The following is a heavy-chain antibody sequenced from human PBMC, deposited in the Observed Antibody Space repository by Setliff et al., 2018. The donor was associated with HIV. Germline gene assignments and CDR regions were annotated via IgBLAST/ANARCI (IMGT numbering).Heavy chain of an antibody. CDR3: TLGYCSSTTCYRYFDY. V-gene: IGHV4-38-2*01. Sequence: SETLSLTCVVSGYSIGSGYYWGWIRQTPGEGLEWIGSVYHSGSTNYNPSLKSRVTISVDKSKNQFSLNLSSVTAADTAVYYCTLGYCSSTTCYRYFDYWGQGTLVTVSS. CDR1: GYSIGSGYY. J-gene: IGHJ4*02. D-gene: IGHD2-2*01. CDR2: VYHSGST.